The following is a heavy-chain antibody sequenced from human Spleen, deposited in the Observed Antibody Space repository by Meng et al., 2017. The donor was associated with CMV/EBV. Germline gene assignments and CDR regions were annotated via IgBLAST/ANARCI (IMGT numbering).Heavy chain of an antibody. J-gene: IGHJ5*02. CDR3: ARAGYCSRTSCTLGDASWFDP. V-gene: IGHV4-59*01. CDR1: GGSIRDYY. Sequence: SETLSLTCTVSGGSIRDYYWSWVRQPPGMGLEWIGYMYYSGNTKYNPSLKSRVTISIDTSKNQFSLKLSSVTAADTAVYYCARAGYCSRTSCTLGDASWFDPWGQGTLVTVSS. D-gene: IGHD2-2*01. CDR2: MYYSGNT.